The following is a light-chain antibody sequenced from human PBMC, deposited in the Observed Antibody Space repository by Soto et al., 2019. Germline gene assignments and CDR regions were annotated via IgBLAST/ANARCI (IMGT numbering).Light chain of an antibody. CDR1: QTIDNY. J-gene: IGKJ1*01. Sequence: DIQMTQSPSSLSASVGDTVTITCRAGQTIDNYLNWFQQKPGTAPKLLIYTTSTLRSGVPSRFSGSGSGTEFTLTISNLQPEDFATYYCQQGYTTRWTFGHGTKVEVK. CDR3: QQGYTTRWT. V-gene: IGKV1-39*01. CDR2: TTS.